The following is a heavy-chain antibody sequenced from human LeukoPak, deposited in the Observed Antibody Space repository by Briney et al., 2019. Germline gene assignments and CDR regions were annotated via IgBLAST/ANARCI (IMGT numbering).Heavy chain of an antibody. CDR2: INPNSGGT. J-gene: IGHJ4*02. D-gene: IGHD6-6*01. V-gene: IGHV1-2*02. Sequence: GASVKVSCKASGYTFTSYYMHWVRQAPGQGLEWMGWINPNSGGTNYAQKFQGRVTMTRDTSISTAYMELSRLRSDDTAVYYCARDWGSSSHGSDYWGQGTLVSVSS. CDR3: ARDWGSSSHGSDY. CDR1: GYTFTSYY.